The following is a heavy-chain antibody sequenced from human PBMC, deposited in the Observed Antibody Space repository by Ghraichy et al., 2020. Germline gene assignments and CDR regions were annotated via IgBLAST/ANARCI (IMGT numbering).Heavy chain of an antibody. D-gene: IGHD3-22*01. J-gene: IGHJ4*02. CDR2: IWYDGSNK. Sequence: GGSLRLSCAASGFTFSSYGMHWVRQAPGKGLEWVAVIWYDGSNKYYADSVKGRFTISRDNSKNTLYLQMNSLRAEDTAVYYCARDRHRVDDSSAPAFDYWGQGTLVTVSS. V-gene: IGHV3-33*01. CDR1: GFTFSSYG. CDR3: ARDRHRVDDSSAPAFDY.